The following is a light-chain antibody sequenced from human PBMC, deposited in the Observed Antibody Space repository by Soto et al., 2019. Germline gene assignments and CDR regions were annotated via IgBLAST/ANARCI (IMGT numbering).Light chain of an antibody. CDR1: QSVGSK. CDR3: QQYNDRPLT. J-gene: IGKJ4*01. CDR2: GAS. Sequence: EIVMTQSPATLSVSPGERATLSCRASQSVGSKLAWYQQKPGQAPRLLIYGASTRATSIPARFSGSGSGTEFTLTISSLQSEDSAVYYCQQYNDRPLTFGGGAKVEI. V-gene: IGKV3-15*01.